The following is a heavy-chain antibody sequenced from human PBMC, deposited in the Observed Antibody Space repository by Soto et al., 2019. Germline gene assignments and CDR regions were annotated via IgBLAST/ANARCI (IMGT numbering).Heavy chain of an antibody. Sequence: QITLKESGPTLVKPTQTLTLTCTVSGLSLRTTGVGVGWVRQPPGKALAWLALLYWDDDKRYSPSLKSRLTITKDISEKQVVLTMTNMDTVDTATYYCVQTRCGGHCLEIYSSHAYYGLAVWGQGTTVTVSS. CDR3: VQTRCGGHCLEIYSSHAYYGLAV. V-gene: IGHV2-5*02. J-gene: IGHJ6*02. CDR2: LYWDDDK. CDR1: GLSLRTTGVG. D-gene: IGHD2-21*02.